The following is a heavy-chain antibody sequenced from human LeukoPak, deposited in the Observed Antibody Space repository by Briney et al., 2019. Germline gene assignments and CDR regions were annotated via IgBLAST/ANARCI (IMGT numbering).Heavy chain of an antibody. CDR1: GFTFSTYA. CDR2: ISDDGRHN. J-gene: IGHJ4*02. D-gene: IGHD3-10*01. Sequence: GGSLRLSCAASGFTFSTYAMNWVRRAPGKGLEWVAVISDDGRHNYYADSVKGRFTISRDNSKSTLYLQMNSLRAEDTAVYYCARLLWFGELLPNFDYWGQGTLVTVSS. V-gene: IGHV3-30*04. CDR3: ARLLWFGELLPNFDY.